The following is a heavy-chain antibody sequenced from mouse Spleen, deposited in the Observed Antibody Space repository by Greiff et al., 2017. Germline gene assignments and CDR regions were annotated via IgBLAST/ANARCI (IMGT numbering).Heavy chain of an antibody. D-gene: IGHD4-1*02. V-gene: IGHV3-2*02. CDR3: ASNWDGWFAY. CDR2: ISYSGST. Sequence: EVQRVESGPGLVKPSQSLSLTCTVTGSSITSDYAWNWIRQFPGNKLEWMGYISYSGSTSYNPSLKSRISITRDTSKNQFFLQLNSVTTEDTATYYCASNWDGWFAYWGQGTLVTVSA. CDR1: GSSITSDYA. J-gene: IGHJ3*01.